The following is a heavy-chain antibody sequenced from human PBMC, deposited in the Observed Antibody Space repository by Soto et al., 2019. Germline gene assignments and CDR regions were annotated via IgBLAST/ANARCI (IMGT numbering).Heavy chain of an antibody. D-gene: IGHD3-16*02. CDR2: IYYSGST. CDR1: GGSISSGDYY. CDR3: ARVSDYVWGSYRSLHYFDY. Sequence: SETLSLTCTVSGGSISSGDYYWSWIRQPPGKGLEWIGYIYYSGSTYYNPSLKSRVTISVDTSKNQFSLKLSSVTAADTAVYYCARVSDYVWGSYRSLHYFDYWGQGTLVTAPQ. J-gene: IGHJ4*02. V-gene: IGHV4-30-4*01.